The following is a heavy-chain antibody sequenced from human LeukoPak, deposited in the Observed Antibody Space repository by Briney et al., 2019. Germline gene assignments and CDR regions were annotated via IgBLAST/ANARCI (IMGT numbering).Heavy chain of an antibody. D-gene: IGHD6-19*01. V-gene: IGHV4-39*07. CDR1: GGSISSNSSY. CDR3: ARVRGPRYNNGWSDAFDI. Sequence: KASETLSLTCTVSGGSISSNSSYWGWIRQPPGKGLEWIGSIYYSGSTYYNPSLKSRVTISVDTSQNQFSLKLTSVTAADTAVVYCARVRGPRYNNGWSDAFDIWGQGTMVTVSS. CDR2: IYYSGST. J-gene: IGHJ3*02.